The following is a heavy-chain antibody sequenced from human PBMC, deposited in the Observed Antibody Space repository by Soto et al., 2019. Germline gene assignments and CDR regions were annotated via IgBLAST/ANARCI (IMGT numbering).Heavy chain of an antibody. Sequence: SETLSLTCSVSAGSLSSYYWSCIRHPPGKGIEWIGYIYYSGSTNYNPALKSRVTISVDTSKNQFSLKLGSVTAADTAVYYCARVWGGAFEIWGEGTMVT. CDR2: IYYSGST. V-gene: IGHV4-59*01. CDR3: ARVWGGAFEI. J-gene: IGHJ3*02. D-gene: IGHD3-10*01. CDR1: AGSLSSYY.